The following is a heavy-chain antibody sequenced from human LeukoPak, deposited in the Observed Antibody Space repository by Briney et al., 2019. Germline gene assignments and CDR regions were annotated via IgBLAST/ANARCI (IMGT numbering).Heavy chain of an antibody. D-gene: IGHD3-10*01. CDR3: ATQGVLDAFDI. Sequence: PGGSLRLSCAASGSTFRDAWMIWVRQAPGKGLEWVGRIKSRADGGTPDYAAPVTGRFTISRDDSNGTLFLQMNSLTTEDTAVYYCATQGVLDAFDIWGQGTMVIVSS. CDR1: GSTFRDAW. V-gene: IGHV3-15*01. CDR2: IKSRADGGTP. J-gene: IGHJ3*02.